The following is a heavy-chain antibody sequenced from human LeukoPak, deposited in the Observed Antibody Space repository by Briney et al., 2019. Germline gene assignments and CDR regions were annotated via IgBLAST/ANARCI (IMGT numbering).Heavy chain of an antibody. CDR1: GYTFTGFY. CDR3: ARRDFADQLDS. V-gene: IGHV1-2*02. D-gene: IGHD2-2*01. Sequence: ASVKVSCKTSGYTFTGFYLHWVRQAPGHGLEWMGWMNPDSGATNYAQKFQGRVTLTRDTSINTGYMELTGLTSDDTAVYYCARRDFADQLDSWGQGSLVTVSS. J-gene: IGHJ4*02. CDR2: MNPDSGAT.